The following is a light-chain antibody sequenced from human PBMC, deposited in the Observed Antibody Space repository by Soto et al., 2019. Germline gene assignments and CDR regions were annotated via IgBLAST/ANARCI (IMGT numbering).Light chain of an antibody. CDR1: QDIGYH. V-gene: IGKV1-17*03. J-gene: IGKJ1*01. CDR3: QLHTTYPRP. CDR2: SAS. Sequence: DIQMTQSPSAMSAAVGDRVTITCRASQDIGYHLGWFQQKPGKAPKRLIYSASSLDSGVASRFSATGSGTEFTFTISSLQPEDFATYYCQLHTTYPRPFGQGTKVEVK.